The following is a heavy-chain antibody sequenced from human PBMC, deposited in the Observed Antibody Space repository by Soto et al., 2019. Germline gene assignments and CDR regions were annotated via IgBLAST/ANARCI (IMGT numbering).Heavy chain of an antibody. CDR2: ISSSSTYT. CDR3: ARDRLDYGMDV. D-gene: IGHD3-9*01. J-gene: IGHJ6*02. Sequence: PGGSLGLSCAASGFTFSDYYMSWIRQAPGKGLEWVSYISSSSTYTNYADSVKGRFTISRDNAKNSLYLQMNSLRAEDTAVYYCARDRLDYGMDVWGQGTAVTVSS. CDR1: GFTFSDYY. V-gene: IGHV3-11*05.